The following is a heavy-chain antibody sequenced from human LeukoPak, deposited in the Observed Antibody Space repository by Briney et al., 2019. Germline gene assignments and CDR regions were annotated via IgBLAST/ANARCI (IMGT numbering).Heavy chain of an antibody. Sequence: GGSLRLSCAASGFTFSSYEMNWVRQAPGKGLEWVSYISSSGSTIYYADSVKGRFTISRDNAKNSLYLQMNSLRAEDTAVYSCARTESYDILTGYPLDYWGQGTLVTVSS. CDR1: GFTFSSYE. J-gene: IGHJ4*02. V-gene: IGHV3-48*03. CDR3: ARTESYDILTGYPLDY. D-gene: IGHD3-9*01. CDR2: ISSSGSTI.